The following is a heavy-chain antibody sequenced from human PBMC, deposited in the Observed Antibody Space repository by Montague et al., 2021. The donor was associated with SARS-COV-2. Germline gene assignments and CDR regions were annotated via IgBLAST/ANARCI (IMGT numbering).Heavy chain of an antibody. CDR3: GGTWVYFSPVDV. Sequence: SETLSLTCAVSGGSTSSREWWSWVRQPPSKGLEWIGEIHQSESGXTNXXXXLKSRVTISIDQSKNYFSLNLTSMPAADTAVYYCGGTWVYFSPVDVWGQGTTVIVSS. D-gene: IGHD3-3*01. J-gene: IGHJ6*02. CDR1: GGSTSSREW. CDR2: IHQSESGXT. V-gene: IGHV4-4*02.